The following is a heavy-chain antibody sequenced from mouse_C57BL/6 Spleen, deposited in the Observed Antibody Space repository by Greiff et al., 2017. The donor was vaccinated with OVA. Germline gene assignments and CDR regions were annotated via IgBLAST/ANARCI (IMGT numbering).Heavy chain of an antibody. V-gene: IGHV3-8*01. CDR1: GYSIISDY. CDR2: ISYSGST. D-gene: IGHD2-12*01. CDR3: ERWGRPDYAMDY. Sequence: EVKLMESGPGLAKPSQTLSLTCSVTGYSIISDYWNWIRKFPGNKLEYMGYISYSGSTYYNPSLKSRISITRDTSKNQYYLQLNSVTTEDTATYYCERWGRPDYAMDYWGQRTSVTVSS. J-gene: IGHJ4*01.